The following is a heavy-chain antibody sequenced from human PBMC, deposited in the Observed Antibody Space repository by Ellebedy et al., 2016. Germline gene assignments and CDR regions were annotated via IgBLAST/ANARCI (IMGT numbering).Heavy chain of an antibody. D-gene: IGHD3-3*01. J-gene: IGHJ4*02. Sequence: GGSLRLSCAASGFTFGRAWMNWVRQTPGKGLEWVGRIKSKRGGGTTEYAAPVKGRFTISRDDSDNMLSLQMNSLKAEDTAVYYCTTGFSTAWHDHCWGQGTLVTVSS. CDR1: GFTFGRAW. V-gene: IGHV3-15*07. CDR3: TTGFSTAWHDHC. CDR2: IKSKRGGGTT.